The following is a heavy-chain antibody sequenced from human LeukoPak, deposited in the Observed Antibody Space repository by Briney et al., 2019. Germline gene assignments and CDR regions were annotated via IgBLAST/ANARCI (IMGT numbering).Heavy chain of an antibody. CDR3: ARVFYIVQWLSPAGDY. D-gene: IGHD6-19*01. Sequence: GRSLRLSCAASGFTFSSYGMHWVRQAPGKGLEWVAIISYDGYNKYYADSVKGRFSISRDNSKNTLYLQMNSLRPEDTAVYYCARVFYIVQWLSPAGDYWGQGTLVTVSA. CDR1: GFTFSSYG. J-gene: IGHJ4*02. CDR2: ISYDGYNK. V-gene: IGHV3-30*03.